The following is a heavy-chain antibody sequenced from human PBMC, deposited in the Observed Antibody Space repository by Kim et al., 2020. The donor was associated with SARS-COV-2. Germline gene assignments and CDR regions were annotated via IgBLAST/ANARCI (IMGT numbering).Heavy chain of an antibody. Sequence: SETLSLTCTVSGGSISSSSYYWGWIRQPPGKGLEWIGSIYYSGSTYYNPSLKSRVTISVDTSKNQFSLKLSSVTAADTAVYYCASVQYSGYDYNWFDPWGQGTLVTVSS. CDR3: ASVQYSGYDYNWFDP. D-gene: IGHD5-12*01. CDR1: GGSISSSSYY. V-gene: IGHV4-39*01. J-gene: IGHJ5*02. CDR2: IYYSGST.